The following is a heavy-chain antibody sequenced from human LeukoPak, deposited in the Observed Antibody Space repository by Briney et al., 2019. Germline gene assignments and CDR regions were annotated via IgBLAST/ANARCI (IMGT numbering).Heavy chain of an antibody. D-gene: IGHD3-3*01. V-gene: IGHV3-23*01. J-gene: IGHJ4*02. Sequence: GGSLRLSCAASGFTFSSYAMSWVRQAPGKGLEWVSAISGSGGSTYYADSVKGRFTISRDNSKNTLYLQMNSLRAEDPAVYYCAKGAHSYYDFWSGYYNDYWGQGTLVTVSS. CDR3: AKGAHSYYDFWSGYYNDY. CDR1: GFTFSSYA. CDR2: ISGSGGST.